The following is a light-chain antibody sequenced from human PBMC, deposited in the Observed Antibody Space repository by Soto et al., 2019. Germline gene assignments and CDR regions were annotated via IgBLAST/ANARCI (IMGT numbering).Light chain of an antibody. CDR3: GAWDGSLNAVV. Sequence: QSVLTQPPSVSAAPGQKVIISCSGSTSNIGNNNVLWYRQLPGTAPKLLLYDNNKRPSGIPDRFSGSKSDTSGTLGITGLQTGDEADYYCGAWDGSLNAVVFGGGTKLTVL. CDR2: DNN. CDR1: TSNIGNNN. J-gene: IGLJ2*01. V-gene: IGLV1-51*01.